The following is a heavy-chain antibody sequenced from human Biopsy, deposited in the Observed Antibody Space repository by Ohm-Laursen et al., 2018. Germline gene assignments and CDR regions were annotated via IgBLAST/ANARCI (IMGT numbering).Heavy chain of an antibody. CDR3: VKQWGGYNFDS. CDR1: GFTFSRYA. V-gene: IGHV3-23*01. Sequence: SLRLSCAAPGFTFSRYAMSWVRQAPGKGLEWVAHIDVSDYNTYYADSVRGRFTISRDNSKQMVHLEINSLTADDTAVYYCVKQWGGYNFDSWGQGTLVTVSS. D-gene: IGHD1-14*01. CDR2: IDVSDYNT. J-gene: IGHJ5*01.